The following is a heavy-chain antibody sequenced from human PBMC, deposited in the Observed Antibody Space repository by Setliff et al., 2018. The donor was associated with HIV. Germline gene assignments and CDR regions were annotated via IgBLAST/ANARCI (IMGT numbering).Heavy chain of an antibody. Sequence: SETLSLTCSVSGVSINRTDHYWGWIRQSPWKRLEWIGSVSQSGSTYYNPSLKSRITISVDRSKNLFSLKLISVTAADQGVYYCARVPVAGANWFDPWGLGTLVTSPQ. D-gene: IGHD2-21*01. J-gene: IGHJ5*02. CDR1: GVSINRTDHY. V-gene: IGHV4-39*01. CDR3: ARVPVAGANWFDP. CDR2: VSQSGST.